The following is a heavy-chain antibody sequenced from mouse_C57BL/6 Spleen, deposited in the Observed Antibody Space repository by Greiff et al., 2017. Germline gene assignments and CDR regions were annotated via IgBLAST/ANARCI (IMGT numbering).Heavy chain of an antibody. J-gene: IGHJ2*01. Sequence: EVKLVESGGGLVKPGGSLKLSCAASGFTFSSYTMPWVRQTPEKRLEWVATISGGGGNTYYPDSVKGLFTISRDNAKNTLYLQMSSLRSEDTALYYCARHRLGPFDYWGQGTTLTVSS. CDR3: ARHRLGPFDY. V-gene: IGHV5-9*01. CDR1: GFTFSSYT. D-gene: IGHD4-1*01. CDR2: ISGGGGNT.